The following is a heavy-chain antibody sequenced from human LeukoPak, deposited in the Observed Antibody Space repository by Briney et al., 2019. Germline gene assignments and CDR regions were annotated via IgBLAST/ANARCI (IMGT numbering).Heavy chain of an antibody. CDR3: ARAPNPTRRVPAASLNLFDP. CDR2: INHSGST. D-gene: IGHD2-2*01. V-gene: IGHV4-34*01. CDR1: GGSFSGYY. Sequence: SETLSLTCAVYGGSFSGYYWSWIRQAPGKGLEWIGEINHSGSTNYNPSLKSRVTISVDTSKNQFSLKLSSVTAADTAVYYCARAPNPTRRVPAASLNLFDPWGQGTLVTVSS. J-gene: IGHJ5*02.